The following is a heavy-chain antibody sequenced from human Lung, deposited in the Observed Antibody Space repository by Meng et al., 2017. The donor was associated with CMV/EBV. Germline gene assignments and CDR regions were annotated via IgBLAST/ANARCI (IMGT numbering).Heavy chain of an antibody. Sequence: GESLKISCGVSGRTFGSYSMNWVRQTPGKGLERVAYISGSSNDIYYADSLKGRFTISRDNGKNSLYLQMNSLRVEDTDVYYCVRDKIHSYCRGGRCSHDGFDIWGQGTMVTVSS. V-gene: IGHV3-21*06. D-gene: IGHD2-15*01. CDR1: GRTFGSYS. CDR3: VRDKIHSYCRGGRCSHDGFDI. CDR2: ISGSSNDI. J-gene: IGHJ3*02.